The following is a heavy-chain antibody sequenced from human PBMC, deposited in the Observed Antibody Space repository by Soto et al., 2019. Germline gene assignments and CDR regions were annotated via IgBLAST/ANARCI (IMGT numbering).Heavy chain of an antibody. D-gene: IGHD1-26*01. V-gene: IGHV1-18*01. CDR3: ARVSSGSYLPGFDP. CDR1: GYTFATYG. J-gene: IGHJ5*02. CDR2: ISTYNGNT. Sequence: QVRLVQSGAEVKKPGASVKVSCKAPGYTFATYGITWVRQAPGQGLEWLGWISTYNGNTKYAQKLQGGVTMTTNTSTSTAYMELRSLRSDATAVYYCARVSSGSYLPGFDPWGQGTLVTVSS.